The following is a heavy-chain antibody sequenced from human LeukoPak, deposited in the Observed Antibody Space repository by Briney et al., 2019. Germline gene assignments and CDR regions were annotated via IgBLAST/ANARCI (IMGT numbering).Heavy chain of an antibody. CDR2: FDPEDGET. CDR3: ATDLGGQLLFAFDI. Sequence: ASAKVSSTVSGNTLTELSMHWVRQAPGKGLEWMGGFDPEDGETIYAQKFQSRVTMTEDTSTDTAYIELSSLKSEDTAVYYCATDLGGQLLFAFDIWGQGTVVTVSS. V-gene: IGHV1-24*01. D-gene: IGHD2-2*01. CDR1: GNTLTELS. J-gene: IGHJ3*02.